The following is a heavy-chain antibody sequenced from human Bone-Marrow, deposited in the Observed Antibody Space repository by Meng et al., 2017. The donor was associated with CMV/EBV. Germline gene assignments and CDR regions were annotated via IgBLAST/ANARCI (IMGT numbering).Heavy chain of an antibody. CDR1: GLTFPTYA. Sequence: LSCAASGLTFPTYAMSWVRQAPGKGLEWVSVIGSGGTAYHEDSVKGRFTISRDNSKKTVYLQMNSLGAEDTAVYYCAAKMHGDYAFEYWGQGSLVTVSS. V-gene: IGHV3-23*01. D-gene: IGHD4-17*01. J-gene: IGHJ4*02. CDR3: AAKMHGDYAFEY. CDR2: IGSGGTA.